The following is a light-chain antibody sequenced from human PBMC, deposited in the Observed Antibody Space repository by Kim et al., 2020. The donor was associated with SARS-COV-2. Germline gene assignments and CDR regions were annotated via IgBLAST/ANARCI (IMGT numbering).Light chain of an antibody. CDR2: RNN. CDR1: SSNIGSNY. V-gene: IGLV1-47*01. Sequence: ELTQPPSASGTPGQRVTISCSGSSSNIGSNYVYWYQQLPGTAPKLLIYRNNQRPSGVPDRVSGSKSGTSASLAISGLRSEDEADYYCAAWDDSLTAVVFGGGTQLTVL. J-gene: IGLJ2*01. CDR3: AAWDDSLTAVV.